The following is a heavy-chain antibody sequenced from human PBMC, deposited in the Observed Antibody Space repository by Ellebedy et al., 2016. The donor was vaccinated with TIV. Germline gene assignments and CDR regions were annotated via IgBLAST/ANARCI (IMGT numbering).Heavy chain of an antibody. D-gene: IGHD3-16*02. J-gene: IGHJ4*02. CDR1: GFGFSSYW. CDR2: IRGTVMST. Sequence: GESLKISCAASGFGFSSYWMSWVRHLPGKGLEWVSAIRGTVMSTFYADSVKGQFTISKDNSKNTVYLQMNSLRAEDTAVYYCKKGGSENVWASYLDYWGLGILVTVSS. V-gene: IGHV3-23*01. CDR3: KKGGSENVWASYLDY.